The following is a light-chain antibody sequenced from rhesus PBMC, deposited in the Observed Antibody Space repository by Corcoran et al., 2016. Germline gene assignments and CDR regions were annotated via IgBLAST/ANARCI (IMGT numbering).Light chain of an antibody. Sequence: DIQMTQSPSSLSASVGDTVTITCLASQSISSWLAWYQQKPGKAPKHLRYKASSLQSGVPSRCSGSGSGTDFTLTIRSLQSEDFATYYCQQYSSGPLPFDGGTKVKLK. CDR2: KAS. J-gene: IGKJ4*01. CDR3: QQYSSGPLP. CDR1: QSISSW. V-gene: IGKV1-22*01.